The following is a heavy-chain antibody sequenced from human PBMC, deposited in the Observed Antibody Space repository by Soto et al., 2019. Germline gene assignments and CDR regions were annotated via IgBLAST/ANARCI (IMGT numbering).Heavy chain of an antibody. CDR2: IYYSGST. CDR3: ARDRARLFDY. Sequence: PSETLSLTCTVSGGSISSYYWSWIRQPPGKGLEWIGYIYYSGSTNYNPSLKSRVTISVDTSKNQFSLKLSSVTAADTAVYYCARDRARLFDYWGQGTLVTVSS. CDR1: GGSISSYY. J-gene: IGHJ4*02. V-gene: IGHV4-59*01. D-gene: IGHD3-10*01.